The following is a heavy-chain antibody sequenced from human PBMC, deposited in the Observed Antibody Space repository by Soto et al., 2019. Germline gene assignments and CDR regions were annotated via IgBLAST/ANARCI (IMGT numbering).Heavy chain of an antibody. D-gene: IGHD6-19*01. CDR3: ASVGLGSGWKGYWFDP. Sequence: QVQLQQWGAGLLKPSETLSLTCAVYGGSFSGYYWSWIRQPPGKGLECIGEINHSGSTNYNPSLKSRVTRSVDTSTNQFSLKLSSVTAADTAVYYCASVGLGSGWKGYWFDPWGQGTLVTVSS. V-gene: IGHV4-34*01. CDR1: GGSFSGYY. J-gene: IGHJ5*02. CDR2: INHSGST.